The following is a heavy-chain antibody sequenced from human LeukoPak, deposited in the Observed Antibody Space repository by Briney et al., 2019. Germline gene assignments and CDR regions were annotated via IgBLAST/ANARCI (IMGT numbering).Heavy chain of an antibody. CDR3: ARGSRGAVAGTVPLLWFDP. CDR1: GGSISSYY. J-gene: IGHJ5*02. Sequence: SETLSLTCIVSGGSISSYYWSWIRQPPGKGLEWIGYIYYSGSTNYNPSLKSRVTISVDTSKNQFSLKLSSVTAADTAVYYCARGSRGAVAGTVPLLWFDPWGQGTLVTVSS. D-gene: IGHD6-19*01. V-gene: IGHV4-59*01. CDR2: IYYSGST.